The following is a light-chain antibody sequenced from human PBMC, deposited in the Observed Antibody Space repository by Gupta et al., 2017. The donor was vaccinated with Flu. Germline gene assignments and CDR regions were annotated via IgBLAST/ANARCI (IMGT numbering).Light chain of an antibody. CDR3: FSHAGSGWV. CDR1: SSDIGGHNY. CDR2: EVT. V-gene: IGLV2-8*01. Sequence: QSALTQPPSASGSPGQSVTITCTGTSSDIGGHNYVSWFQQHPGKAPKLLFYEVTNRPSGAPDRFSGAASGKTASLTVAAVGAEDVADYHSFSHAGSGWVFGGGTKLTVL. J-gene: IGLJ3*02.